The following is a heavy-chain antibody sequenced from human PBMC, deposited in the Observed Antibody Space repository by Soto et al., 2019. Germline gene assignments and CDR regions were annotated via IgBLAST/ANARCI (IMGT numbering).Heavy chain of an antibody. D-gene: IGHD6-25*01. Sequence: SETLSLTCTVSGGSISSYYWSWIRQPPGKGLEWIGYIYYSGSTNYNPSLKSRVTISVDTSKNQFSLKLSSVTAADTAVYYCARWTATSNDESAFDIWGQGTMVTVSS. V-gene: IGHV4-59*08. J-gene: IGHJ3*02. CDR2: IYYSGST. CDR1: GGSISSYY. CDR3: ARWTATSNDESAFDI.